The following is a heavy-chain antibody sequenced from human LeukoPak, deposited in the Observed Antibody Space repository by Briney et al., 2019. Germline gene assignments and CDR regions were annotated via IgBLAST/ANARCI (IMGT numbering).Heavy chain of an antibody. V-gene: IGHV3-74*01. Sequence: GRSLRPSCSPSALTFSSNWMHWVRPAPGKGLVWVSRIRSDGNTNYADSVKGRFTISRDNAKNTLSLKMNSLRAEATGVYYCARAPSEIGGYYPEYFRHWGQGTLVTVSS. CDR1: ALTFSSNW. J-gene: IGHJ1*01. CDR3: ARAPSEIGGYYPEYFRH. D-gene: IGHD3-22*01. CDR2: IRSDGNT.